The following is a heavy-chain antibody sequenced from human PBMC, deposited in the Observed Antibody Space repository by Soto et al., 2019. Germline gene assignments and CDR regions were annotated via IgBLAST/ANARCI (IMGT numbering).Heavy chain of an antibody. CDR1: GFMFSDST. CDR2: IRSRASGYST. V-gene: IGHV3-73*02. J-gene: IGHJ4*02. Sequence: EVQLVESGGGLVQPGGSLKLSCAASGFMFSDSTIDWVRQAPGKGLEWVGRIRSRASGYSTTYAASVKGVFTMSRDDSKSTAYLQLNSLKMEDTAVYFCTGGNTGHCDHWGQGTLVTVSS. CDR3: TGGNTGHCDH. D-gene: IGHD1-1*01.